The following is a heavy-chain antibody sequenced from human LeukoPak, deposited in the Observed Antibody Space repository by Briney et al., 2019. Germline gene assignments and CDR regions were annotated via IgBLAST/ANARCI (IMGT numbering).Heavy chain of an antibody. CDR1: GFTLSSYA. CDR2: VDGGGGGT. V-gene: IGHV3-23*01. D-gene: IGHD3-22*01. J-gene: IGHJ4*02. Sequence: GGSLRLSCAASGFTLSSYAMTWVRQAPGRGLEWVSSVDGGGGGTYYADSVKGRFTISRDNAENTLYLQMNSLRVEDTAVYYCVRSAFHAGSGNYYDYWGQGTLVTVSS. CDR3: VRSAFHAGSGNYYDY.